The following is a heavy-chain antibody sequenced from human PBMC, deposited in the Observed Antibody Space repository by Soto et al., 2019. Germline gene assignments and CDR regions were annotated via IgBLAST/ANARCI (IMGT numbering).Heavy chain of an antibody. Sequence: QVQLVQSGAEVKKPGSSVKVSCKASGGTFSSYAISWVRQAPGQGLEWMGGSIPISGTANSAQMFQGRVTVTADESTSTAYMELSSLRSEDTAVYYCARSQGSSTSLEIYYYYYYGMDVWGQGTTVTVSS. J-gene: IGHJ6*02. CDR1: GGTFSSYA. CDR3: ARSQGSSTSLEIYYYYYYGMDV. V-gene: IGHV1-69*01. D-gene: IGHD2-2*01. CDR2: SIPISGTA.